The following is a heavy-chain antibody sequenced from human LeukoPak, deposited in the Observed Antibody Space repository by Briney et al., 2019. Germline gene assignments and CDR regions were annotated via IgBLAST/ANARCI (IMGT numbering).Heavy chain of an antibody. CDR2: ISYDGSNK. J-gene: IGHJ4*02. Sequence: GRSLRLSCAASGFTFSSYGMHWVRQAPGKGLEWVAVISYDGSNKYYADSVKGRFTISRDNAKNSLYLQMNSLRAEDTAVYYCVRGGSDCWGQGTLVTVSS. V-gene: IGHV3-30*03. D-gene: IGHD3-10*01. CDR1: GFTFSSYG. CDR3: VRGGSDC.